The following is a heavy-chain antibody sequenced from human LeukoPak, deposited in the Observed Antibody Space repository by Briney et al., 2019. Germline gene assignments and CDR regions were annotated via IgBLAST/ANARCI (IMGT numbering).Heavy chain of an antibody. Sequence: SETLSLTCAVSGYSISSGYYWGWIRQPPGKGVEWIGSIYHSGSTYYNQSLKSRVTISVDTSKNQFSLKLSSVTAADTAVYYCARGRYYGSGSPKSNWFDPWGERTVVTVSS. CDR2: IYHSGST. V-gene: IGHV4-38-2*01. CDR1: GYSISSGYY. CDR3: ARGRYYGSGSPKSNWFDP. J-gene: IGHJ5*02. D-gene: IGHD3-10*01.